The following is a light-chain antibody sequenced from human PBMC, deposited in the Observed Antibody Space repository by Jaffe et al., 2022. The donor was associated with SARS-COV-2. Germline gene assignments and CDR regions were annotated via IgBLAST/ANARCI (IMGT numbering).Light chain of an antibody. CDR2: TDN. CDR3: AAWDDSLEAWV. CDR1: SSNIGRKT. Sequence: QSVLTQPPSASGTPGQTVTISCSGSSSNIGRKTVNWYRQLPGTAPTLLIYTDNLRPSGVPDRFSGSRSGTSASLAISGLQSEDEADYYCAAWDDSLEAWVFGGGTKMTVL. J-gene: IGLJ3*02. V-gene: IGLV1-44*01.